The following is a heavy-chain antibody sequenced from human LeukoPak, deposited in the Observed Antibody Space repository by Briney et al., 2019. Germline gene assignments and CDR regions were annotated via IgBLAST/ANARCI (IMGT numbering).Heavy chain of an antibody. V-gene: IGHV4-59*01. Sequence: SETLSLTCSVSGDSIINYYWMWIRQPAGKGLEWIGYIYYSGSTNYNPSLKSRVRTSVDTSKKQFSLRLSSVTAADTAVYYCARAPRGVVVKSDAFDIWGQGTMVTVSS. CDR2: IYYSGST. J-gene: IGHJ3*02. D-gene: IGHD2-15*01. CDR1: GDSIINYY. CDR3: ARAPRGVVVKSDAFDI.